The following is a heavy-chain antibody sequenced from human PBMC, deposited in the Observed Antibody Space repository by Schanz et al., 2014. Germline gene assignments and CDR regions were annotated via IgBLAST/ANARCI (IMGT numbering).Heavy chain of an antibody. D-gene: IGHD5-12*01. J-gene: IGHJ4*02. V-gene: IGHV1-18*04. Sequence: QVQLVQSGAEVKKPGASVKVSCTASGFNFNNYDINWVRQATGQGLEWMGWISVYNHNKEYDQKFQGRVTMTTDTSTNTAYMELRSLRSEDTAVYSCARGIGGYGANNYFDYWGQGTLVTVSS. CDR3: ARGIGGYGANNYFDY. CDR1: GFNFNNYD. CDR2: ISVYNHNK.